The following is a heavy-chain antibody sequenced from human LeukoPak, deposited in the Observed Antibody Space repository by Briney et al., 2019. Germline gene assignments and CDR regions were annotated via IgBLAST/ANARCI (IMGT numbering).Heavy chain of an antibody. D-gene: IGHD2-2*01. CDR1: GFTFSGSA. CDR2: IRSKANSYAT. Sequence: GGSLRLSCAASGFTFSGSAMHWVRQASGKGLEWVGRIRSKANSYATAYAASVKGRFTISRDDSKNTAYLQMNSLKTEDTAVYYCTRRMRPIVVVPAALSAWFDPWGQGTLVTVSS. V-gene: IGHV3-73*01. CDR3: TRRMRPIVVVPAALSAWFDP. J-gene: IGHJ5*02.